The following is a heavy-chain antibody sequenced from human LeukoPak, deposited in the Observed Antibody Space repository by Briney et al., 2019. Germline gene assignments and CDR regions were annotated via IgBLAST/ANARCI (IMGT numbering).Heavy chain of an antibody. J-gene: IGHJ3*02. D-gene: IGHD3-22*01. CDR2: INPNSGGT. Sequence: ASVKVSCTASGYTFTGYYMHWVRQAPGQGLEWMGWINPNSGGTNYAQKFQGRVTMTRGTSISTAYMELSRLRSDDTAVYYCARPSVIVVAMEDAFDIWGQGTMVTVSS. CDR1: GYTFTGYY. V-gene: IGHV1-2*02. CDR3: ARPSVIVVAMEDAFDI.